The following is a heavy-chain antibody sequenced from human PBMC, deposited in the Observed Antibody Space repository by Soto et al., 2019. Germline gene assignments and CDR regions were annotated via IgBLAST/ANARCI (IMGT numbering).Heavy chain of an antibody. D-gene: IGHD2-2*01. V-gene: IGHV4-31*03. CDR2: IYYSGTT. J-gene: IGHJ5*02. Sequence: SETLSLTCSVSGDSISRGFYYWSWIRQHPGKGLEWIGYIYYSGTTYYNPSLKSRVTISVDTSKNQFSLKLSSVSAADTALYYCARCSLVVVPAPGFDPWGRGTLVTVSS. CDR1: GDSISRGFYY. CDR3: ARCSLVVVPAPGFDP.